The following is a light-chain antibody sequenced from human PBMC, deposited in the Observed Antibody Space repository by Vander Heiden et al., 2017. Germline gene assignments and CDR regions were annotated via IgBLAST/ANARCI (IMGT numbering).Light chain of an antibody. CDR3: QQYGTSGGIT. CDR1: QSIGSSY. CDR2: FAS. J-gene: IGKJ3*01. V-gene: IGKV3-20*01. Sequence: IVLTPSPGTLSLSPGERVTLSCRARQSIGSSYLAWYQQKPGQAPRLLIYFASTRATGIPDRFSGSGSGRDFTLTISRLEPEDFAVYYCQQYGTSGGITFGPGTKVDIK.